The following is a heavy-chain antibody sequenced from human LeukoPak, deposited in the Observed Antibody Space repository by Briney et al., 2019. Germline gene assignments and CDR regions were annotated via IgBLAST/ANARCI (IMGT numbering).Heavy chain of an antibody. D-gene: IGHD3/OR15-3a*01. CDR2: IWYDGTTK. V-gene: IGHV3-33*06. J-gene: IGHJ3*02. CDR1: GFTFSSYG. CDR3: AKSGTGHDVFDT. Sequence: GGSLRLSCAASGFTFSSYGMHWVRQAPGKGLEWVAIIWYDGTTKYYADSVKGRFTLSRDNSKNTMFLQMNSLRAEDTALSYFAKSGTGHDVFDTGAKGTKVTVFS.